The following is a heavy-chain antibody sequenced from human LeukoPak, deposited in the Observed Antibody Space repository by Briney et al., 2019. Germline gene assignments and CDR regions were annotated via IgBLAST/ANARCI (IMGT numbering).Heavy chain of an antibody. D-gene: IGHD6-13*01. V-gene: IGHV1-2*06. CDR3: ARGIGQQLVRPVN. J-gene: IGHJ4*02. CDR2: VNPNNGVP. CDR1: GYTFTCYY. Sequence: GASVKVSCKASGYTFTCYYMHWVRQAPGQGLEWMGRVNPNNGVPNYAQKFQGRVTMTRDTSISTAYMELSRLRSDDTAVYYCARGIGQQLVRPVNWGQGTLVTVSS.